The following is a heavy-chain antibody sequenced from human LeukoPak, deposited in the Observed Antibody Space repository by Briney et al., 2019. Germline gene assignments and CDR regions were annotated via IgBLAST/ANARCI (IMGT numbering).Heavy chain of an antibody. CDR2: IYYSGST. CDR3: ARHGSRAAAGYNWFDP. CDR1: GGSISSSCYY. D-gene: IGHD6-13*01. J-gene: IGHJ5*02. V-gene: IGHV4-39*01. Sequence: PSETLSLTCTASGGSISSSCYYWGWIRQPPGKGLEWIGSIYYSGSTYYNPSLKSRVTISVDTSKNHFSLKLSSVTAADTAVYYCARHGSRAAAGYNWFDPWGQGTLVTVSS.